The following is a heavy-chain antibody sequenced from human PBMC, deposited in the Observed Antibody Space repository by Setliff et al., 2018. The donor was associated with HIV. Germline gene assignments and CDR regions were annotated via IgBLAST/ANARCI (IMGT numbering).Heavy chain of an antibody. D-gene: IGHD2-2*01. J-gene: IGHJ6*03. V-gene: IGHV4-38-2*01. CDR3: ARATPFVVVPAAPNYYYYMDV. CDR2: IYHSGGT. CDR1: GYSISSGYY. Sequence: SETLSLTCAVSGYSISSGYYWGWIRQPPGRGLEWIGNIYHSGGTHYNPSLRSRVTISVDTSKNHFSLKLSSVTAADTAVFYCARATPFVVVPAAPNYYYYMDVWGKGTTVTVSS.